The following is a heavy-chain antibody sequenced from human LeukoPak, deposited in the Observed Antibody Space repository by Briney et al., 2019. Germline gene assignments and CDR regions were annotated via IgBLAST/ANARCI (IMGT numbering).Heavy chain of an antibody. CDR1: GYSFTSYW. Sequence: GESLKISCKGSGYSFTSYWIGWVRQMPGKGLGWMGIIYPGDSDTRYSPSFQGQVTISADRSISTAYLQWSSLKASDTAMYYCARPYCSSTSCPFEDAFDIWGQGTMVTVSS. D-gene: IGHD2-2*01. J-gene: IGHJ3*02. CDR2: IYPGDSDT. CDR3: ARPYCSSTSCPFEDAFDI. V-gene: IGHV5-51*01.